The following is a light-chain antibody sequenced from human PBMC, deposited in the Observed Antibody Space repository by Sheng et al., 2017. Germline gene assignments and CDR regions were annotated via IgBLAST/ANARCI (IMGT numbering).Light chain of an antibody. Sequence: QSALTQPASVSGSPGQSITISCTGTSSDIGNYNYVSWYQHHPGTAPKLIIYDVSERPSGVSYRFSGSKSGNTASLTISGLQAEDEAHYYCSSYIRINTWVFGGGTKLTVL. CDR2: DVS. J-gene: IGLJ3*02. CDR1: SSDIGNYNY. V-gene: IGLV2-14*03. CDR3: SSYIRINTWV.